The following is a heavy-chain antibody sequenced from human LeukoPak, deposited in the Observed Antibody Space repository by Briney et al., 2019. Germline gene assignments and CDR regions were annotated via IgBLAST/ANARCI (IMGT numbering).Heavy chain of an antibody. J-gene: IGHJ6*02. CDR3: AKSAWDCSSTSCIIYYYYGMDV. CDR1: GFTFSSYA. CDR2: ISGSGGST. V-gene: IGHV3-23*01. Sequence: PGASLRLSCAASGFTFSSYAMSWVRQAPGKGLEWVSAISGSGGSTYYADSVKGRFTISRDNSKNTLYLQMSSLRAEDTAVYYCAKSAWDCSSTSCIIYYYYGMDVWGQGTTVTVSS. D-gene: IGHD2-2*01.